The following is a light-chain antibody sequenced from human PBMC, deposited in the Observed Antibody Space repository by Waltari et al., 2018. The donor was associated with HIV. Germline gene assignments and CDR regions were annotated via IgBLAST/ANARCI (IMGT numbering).Light chain of an antibody. Sequence: IVMTQSPGTLSVSPGERATLSCRASQSVTSNLAWYQQKPGQAPRLLFYGASTRATGVPARFSGSGSGTEFTLTISSLQSEDFAVYYCQQYDNWPPYTFGQGTKLEIK. V-gene: IGKV3-15*01. CDR1: QSVTSN. J-gene: IGKJ2*01. CDR3: QQYDNWPPYT. CDR2: GAS.